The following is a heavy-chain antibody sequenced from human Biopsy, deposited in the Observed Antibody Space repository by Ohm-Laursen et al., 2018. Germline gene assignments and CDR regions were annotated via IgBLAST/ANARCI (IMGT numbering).Heavy chain of an antibody. J-gene: IGHJ4*02. D-gene: IGHD3-10*01. CDR2: IYGGGFGT. Sequence: SLRLSCAASGFTFSDYAMSWVRQAPGKGLEWVAGIYGGGFGTYYADSVKGRFSISRDNSENTLYLHMNSLRAKDTAVYFCAKFEGDPTPSYYFDYWGQGTLVTVSS. CDR1: GFTFSDYA. V-gene: IGHV3-23*01. CDR3: AKFEGDPTPSYYFDY.